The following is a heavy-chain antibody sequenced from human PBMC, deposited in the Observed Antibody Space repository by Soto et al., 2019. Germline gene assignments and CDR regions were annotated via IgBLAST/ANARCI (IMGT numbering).Heavy chain of an antibody. V-gene: IGHV3-23*01. J-gene: IGHJ5*02. CDR3: ATDARPSS. CDR2: VSESGGTRT. Sequence: GGSVRLSCAASGFTFTNYAMSWVRQAPGKGLEWVSTVSESGGTRTYYTDSVKGRFTISRDDSKNTVYLHMNSLRAEDTALYYCATDARPSSWGQGTLVTVSS. CDR1: GFTFTNYA.